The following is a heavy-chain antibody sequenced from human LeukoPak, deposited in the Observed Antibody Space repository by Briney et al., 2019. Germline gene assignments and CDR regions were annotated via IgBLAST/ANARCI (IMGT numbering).Heavy chain of an antibody. V-gene: IGHV4-34*01. CDR1: GGSFSGYS. D-gene: IGHD1-14*01. CDR2: INHSGST. CDR3: ARGGRRRDFDY. Sequence: SETLSLTCAVYGGSFSGYSWSWIRQPPGKGLEWIGEINHSGSTNYNPSLKSRVTISVDTSKNQFSLKLSSVTAADTAVYYCARGGRRRDFDYWGQRTLVTVSS. J-gene: IGHJ4*02.